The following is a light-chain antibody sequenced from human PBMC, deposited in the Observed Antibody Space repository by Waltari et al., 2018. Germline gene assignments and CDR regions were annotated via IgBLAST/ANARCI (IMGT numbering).Light chain of an antibody. J-gene: IGKJ1*01. V-gene: IGKV1-33*01. CDR3: QQYDNLPLT. CDR2: DAS. CDR1: QDISNH. Sequence: DIQMTQSPSSLSASVGDRVTITCQASQDISNHLNWYQQKPGKAPKLLIYDASNLETGVPSRFSGSGSGTDFTSTISSLQPEDIATYYCQQYDNLPLTFGQGTKVEIK.